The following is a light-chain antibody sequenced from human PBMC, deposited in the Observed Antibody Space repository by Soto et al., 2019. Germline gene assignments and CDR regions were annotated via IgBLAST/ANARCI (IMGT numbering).Light chain of an antibody. Sequence: QSALTQPASVSGSPGQSITISCTGTSSDVGGYNYVSWYQQHPGKAPKLMTYEVSNRPSGVSKRFSGSKSDNTASLTISGLKAEDEADFYCSSYTSSTTLVVFGGGTKLTVL. J-gene: IGLJ2*01. V-gene: IGLV2-14*01. CDR3: SSYTSSTTLVV. CDR1: SSDVGGYNY. CDR2: EVS.